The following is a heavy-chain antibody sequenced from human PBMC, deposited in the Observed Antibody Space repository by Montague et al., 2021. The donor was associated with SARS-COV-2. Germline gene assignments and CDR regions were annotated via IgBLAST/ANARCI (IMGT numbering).Heavy chain of an antibody. D-gene: IGHD6-13*01. J-gene: IGHJ4*02. V-gene: IGHV3-9*01. Sequence: SLRLSCAASGFPFDEHAMFWVRQAPRKGLEWVSGISWNSGSLGYADSLKGRFTVSRDNAKNSLYLQMNSLRPDDTALYYCAKGPRHDVASGLDHWGQGTLVTVSS. CDR2: ISWNSGSL. CDR1: GFPFDEHA. CDR3: AKGPRHDVASGLDH.